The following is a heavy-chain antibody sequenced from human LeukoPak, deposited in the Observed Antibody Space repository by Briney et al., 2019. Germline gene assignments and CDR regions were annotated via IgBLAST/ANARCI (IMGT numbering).Heavy chain of an antibody. J-gene: IGHJ4*02. V-gene: IGHV1-2*02. Sequence: GASVTVSCKTSGYTFTGHYMHWVRQAPGQGLEWMGWIDPNSGGTNYAQRFQGRVTMTRDTSISTVYMELSSLRSDDTAVYYCAKDLGSGSYQPSDYWGQGTLVTVSS. D-gene: IGHD1-26*01. CDR1: GYTFTGHY. CDR2: IDPNSGGT. CDR3: AKDLGSGSYQPSDY.